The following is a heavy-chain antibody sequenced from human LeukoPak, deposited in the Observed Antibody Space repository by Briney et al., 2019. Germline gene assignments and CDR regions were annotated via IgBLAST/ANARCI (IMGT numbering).Heavy chain of an antibody. CDR2: IYTSGST. CDR3: ARGPYGGNPWNWFDP. Sequence: SETLSLTCTVSGDSINNFYWSWIRQPAGKGLEWIGRIYTSGSTNYNPSLKSRVTMSVDTSKNQFSLKLSSVTAADTAVYYCARGPYGGNPWNWFDPWGQGTLVTVSS. J-gene: IGHJ5*02. D-gene: IGHD4-23*01. V-gene: IGHV4-4*07. CDR1: GDSINNFY.